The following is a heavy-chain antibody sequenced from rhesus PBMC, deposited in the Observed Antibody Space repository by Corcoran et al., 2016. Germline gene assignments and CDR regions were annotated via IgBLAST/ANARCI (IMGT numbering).Heavy chain of an antibody. V-gene: IGHV4S12*01. D-gene: IGHD4-29*01. CDR1: GGTISSGYCY. CDR2: IYSNSEST. Sequence: QVQLQESGPGVVKPSETLSLTCAVSGGTISSGYCYWSWIRQPPGKGLEWIGGIYSNSESTNYNPSLKSRVTISKDTSKNQFSLKLSSVTATDTAVYYCATANDYGSTYAFDFWGQGLRVTVSS. J-gene: IGHJ3*01. CDR3: ATANDYGSTYAFDF.